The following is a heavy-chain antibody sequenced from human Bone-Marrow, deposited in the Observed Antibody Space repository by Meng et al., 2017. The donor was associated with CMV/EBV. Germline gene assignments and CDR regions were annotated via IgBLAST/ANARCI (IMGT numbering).Heavy chain of an antibody. CDR2: IIVSVGST. CDR1: GFTFRSYA. J-gene: IGHJ5*02. CDR3: ANSEVIVVVPAARFDP. V-gene: IGHV3-23*01. D-gene: IGHD2-2*01. Sequence: GFTFRSYAMSWFRQAPGKGLAWVSAIIVSVGSTYYADSVKGRFTISRDNSKNTLYLQMNSLRAEDTAVYYCANSEVIVVVPAARFDPWGQGPWSPSPQ.